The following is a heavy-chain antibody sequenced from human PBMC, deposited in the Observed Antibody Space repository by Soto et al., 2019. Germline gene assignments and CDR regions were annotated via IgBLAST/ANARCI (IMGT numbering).Heavy chain of an antibody. Sequence: VGSLRLSCAASGFSFSSFWMHWARQARGKGLVWVAHIHNDGSRTSYADSVKGRFTISRDNAKNTLYLQMNSLRAEDTAMYYCARDFGEVGSTAAFDIWGQGTMVTVSS. CDR1: GFSFSSFW. CDR3: ARDFGEVGSTAAFDI. D-gene: IGHD1-26*01. V-gene: IGHV3-74*01. J-gene: IGHJ3*02. CDR2: IHNDGSRT.